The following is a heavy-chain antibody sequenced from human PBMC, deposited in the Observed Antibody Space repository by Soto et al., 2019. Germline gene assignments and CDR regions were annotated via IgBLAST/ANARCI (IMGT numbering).Heavy chain of an antibody. CDR2: IWYDGSNK. CDR3: ARDNPTADAFDI. CDR1: GFTFSSFG. J-gene: IGHJ3*02. V-gene: IGHV3-33*01. Sequence: QVQLVESGGGVVQPGRSLRLSCAASGFTFSSFGMHWVRQAPGKGLEWVAVIWYDGSNKYYADSVKGRFTISRDNSKNTLYLQMNSLRAEDTAVYYCARDNPTADAFDIWGQVTMVTVSS.